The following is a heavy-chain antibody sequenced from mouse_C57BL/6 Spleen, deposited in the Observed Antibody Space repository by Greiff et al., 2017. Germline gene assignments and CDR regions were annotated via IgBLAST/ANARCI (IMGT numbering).Heavy chain of an antibody. Sequence: EVQLQQSGPELVKPGASVKMSCKASGYTFTDYNMHWVKQSHGKSLEWIGSINPNNGGTSYNQKFKGKATLTVNKSSSTAYMELRSLTSEDSAVYYCASGSSYDGYSWFAYWGQGTLVTVSA. V-gene: IGHV1-22*01. CDR2: INPNNGGT. J-gene: IGHJ3*01. CDR3: ASGSSYDGYSWFAY. D-gene: IGHD2-3*01. CDR1: GYTFTDYN.